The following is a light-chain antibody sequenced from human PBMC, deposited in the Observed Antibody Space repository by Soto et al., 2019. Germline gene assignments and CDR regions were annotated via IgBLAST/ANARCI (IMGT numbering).Light chain of an antibody. J-gene: IGLJ1*01. CDR3: SSYASSSTY. Sequence: QSVLTQPSSVSGSPGQSITISCTGTISDVGGYNYVSWYQQHPGKAPKLMIYEVSNRPSGVSHRFSGSKSGNTASLTISGLQAEDEADYYCSSYASSSTYFGTGTKVTVL. CDR2: EVS. CDR1: ISDVGGYNY. V-gene: IGLV2-14*01.